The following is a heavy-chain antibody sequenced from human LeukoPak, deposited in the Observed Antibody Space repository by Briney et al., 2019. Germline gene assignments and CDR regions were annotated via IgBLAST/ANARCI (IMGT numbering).Heavy chain of an antibody. Sequence: PGGSLTLSCAASGFTMSNNAMSWVRQAPGKGLEWVSAINGGSDTNYAESVKGRFTISRDNAKNSLYLQMNSLRAEDTAVYYCARGRSYYGSGRPDYWGQGTLVTVSS. V-gene: IGHV3-69-1*01. D-gene: IGHD3-10*01. CDR3: ARGRSYYGSGRPDY. CDR1: GFTMSNNA. CDR2: INGGSDT. J-gene: IGHJ4*02.